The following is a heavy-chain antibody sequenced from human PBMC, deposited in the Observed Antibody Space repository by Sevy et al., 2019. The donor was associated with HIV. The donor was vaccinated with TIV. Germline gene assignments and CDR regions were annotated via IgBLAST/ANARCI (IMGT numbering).Heavy chain of an antibody. D-gene: IGHD7-27*01. CDR2: IKCTIDGGPTP. V-gene: IGHV3-15*07. CDR1: GVSFSNAW. CDR3: TTDPAPCSDTSTSNCLCPDAY. J-gene: IGHJ4*02. Sequence: GGSLRLSCAASGVSFSNAWMNWVRQAPGKGLEWVGHIKCTIDGGPTPRYAAPVSDRFTISEDYSSDTLYVHLQMNSLRTEDTAVYYCTTDPAPCSDTSTSNCLCPDAYWGQGTLVTVSS.